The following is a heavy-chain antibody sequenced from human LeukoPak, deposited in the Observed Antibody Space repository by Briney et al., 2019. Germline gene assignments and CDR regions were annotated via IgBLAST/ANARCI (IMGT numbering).Heavy chain of an antibody. Sequence: TSETLSLTCIVPGGSISSSSYYWAWIRQSPGKGLELIGTFSSGGSAYYNPSLTSRVSISKDTSDNQFSLRLYSVTAADTAVYYCARCLDYTGYMDVWGKGTTVTVSS. J-gene: IGHJ6*03. CDR3: ARCLDYTGYMDV. V-gene: IGHV4-39*07. CDR2: FSSGGSA. D-gene: IGHD4-11*01. CDR1: GGSISSSSYY.